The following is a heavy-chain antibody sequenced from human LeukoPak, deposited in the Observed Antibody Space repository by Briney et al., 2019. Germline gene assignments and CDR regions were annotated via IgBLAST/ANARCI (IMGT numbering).Heavy chain of an antibody. Sequence: GGSLRLSCAASGFTFSSYSMNWVRQAPGKGLEWVSYISSSSSTIYYADSVKGRFSISRDNAKNTLYLQMDSLRAEDTAIYYCVRDGDGDVEFDYWGQGALVTVSS. CDR3: VRDGDGDVEFDY. CDR1: GFTFSSYS. V-gene: IGHV3-48*04. J-gene: IGHJ4*02. CDR2: ISSSSSTI. D-gene: IGHD7-27*01.